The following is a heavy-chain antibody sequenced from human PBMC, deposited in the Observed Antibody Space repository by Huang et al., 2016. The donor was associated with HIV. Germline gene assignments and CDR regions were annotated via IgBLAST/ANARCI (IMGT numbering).Heavy chain of an antibody. Sequence: QVQLEQWGAGLLKPSETLSLTCAVYGGSFSGYFWNWSRQSPGKGLEWIGQINHAGVTDYNPSLKSRATISVDTSKNQVSLKLTSVTAADTAIYYCAREIMISFGGPFDSWGHGNLVTVSS. CDR3: AREIMISFGGPFDS. CDR2: INHAGVT. CDR1: GGSFSGYF. D-gene: IGHD3-16*01. J-gene: IGHJ5*01. V-gene: IGHV4-34*02.